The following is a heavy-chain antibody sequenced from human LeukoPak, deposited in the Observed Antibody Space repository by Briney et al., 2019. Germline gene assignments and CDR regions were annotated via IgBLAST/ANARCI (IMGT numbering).Heavy chain of an antibody. J-gene: IGHJ4*02. CDR1: GGSFSGYY. V-gene: IGHV4-34*01. Sequence: PSETLSLTCAVYGGSFSGYYWSWIRQPPGKGLEWIGEINHSGSTNYNPSLKSRVTISVDTPKNQFSLKLSSVTAADTAVYCCARGPHTGVNYYDSSGYYYWGQGTLVTVSS. CDR3: ARGPHTGVNYYDSSGYYY. D-gene: IGHD3-22*01. CDR2: INHSGST.